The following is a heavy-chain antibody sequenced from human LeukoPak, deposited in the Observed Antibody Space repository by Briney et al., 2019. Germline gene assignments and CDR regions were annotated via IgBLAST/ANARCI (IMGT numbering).Heavy chain of an antibody. V-gene: IGHV3-74*03. Sequence: GGSLRLSCAASGFTVSSNYMSWVRHAPGRGLGWVSRINSDGRSTTYADSVKGRFTIPRDNAKNTLFLQMNSLRAEDPAVYYCARGADSGYSSDHWGQGSLVIVSS. CDR3: ARGADSGYSSDH. CDR1: GFTVSSNY. CDR2: INSDGRST. D-gene: IGHD3-9*01. J-gene: IGHJ4*02.